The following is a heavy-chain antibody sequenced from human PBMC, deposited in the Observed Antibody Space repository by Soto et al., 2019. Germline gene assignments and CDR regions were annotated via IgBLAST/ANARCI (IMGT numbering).Heavy chain of an antibody. CDR1: GFTFSSYS. Sequence: EVQLVESGGGLVKPGGYLRLSCAASGFTFSSYSMNWVRQAPGKGLEWVSSISSSSSYIYYADSVKGRFTISRDIAKNSLYLHMNSMRADDTAVYYCARQGGPPRFVLMVYAPYSSVYYFDPWGPSTLVTVAS. CDR3: ARQGGPPRFVLMVYAPYSSVYYFDP. V-gene: IGHV3-21*01. CDR2: ISSSSSYI. D-gene: IGHD2-8*01. J-gene: IGHJ4*02.